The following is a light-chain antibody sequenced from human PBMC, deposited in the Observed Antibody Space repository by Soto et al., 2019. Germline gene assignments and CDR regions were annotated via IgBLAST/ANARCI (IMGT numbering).Light chain of an antibody. CDR2: KAS. J-gene: IGKJ1*01. V-gene: IGKV1-5*03. Sequence: DIQMTQSPSTLSASVGDRVTITCRASQSIDGWLAWYQQKTGQAPELLVSKASSLESGVPSRFSGSGSGTEFTLTISSLQPDEFAAYYCQHYHSSPWTFGQGTKVAIK. CDR1: QSIDGW. CDR3: QHYHSSPWT.